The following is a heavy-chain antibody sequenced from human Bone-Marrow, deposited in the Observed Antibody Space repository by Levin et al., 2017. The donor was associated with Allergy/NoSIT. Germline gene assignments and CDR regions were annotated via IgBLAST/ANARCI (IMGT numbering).Heavy chain of an antibody. D-gene: IGHD1-26*01. J-gene: IGHJ3*01. Sequence: SGPTLVKHTQTLTLTCTFSGFSLSTRGMCVSWMRQPPGKALEWLAFIDWDDDKSYNTSLKTRLTISKDTSKNHVVLTMTNMDPADTATYYCARMVSTSGNIGSYSGSYPDAFDVWGQGTMVTVSS. V-gene: IGHV2-70*01. CDR1: GFSLSTRGMC. CDR3: ARMVSTSGNIGSYSGSYPDAFDV. CDR2: IDWDDDK.